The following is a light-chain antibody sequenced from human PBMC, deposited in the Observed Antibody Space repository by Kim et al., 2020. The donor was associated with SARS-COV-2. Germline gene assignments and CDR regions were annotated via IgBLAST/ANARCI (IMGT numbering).Light chain of an antibody. Sequence: PGNSIIFSCSGISSDISASNYVSWYQQYPGKAPKLIIYDVNRRPSGISSRFSGSRSGDTASLTISDIQPEDEADYFCSSFADTTTLFGGGTQLTVL. CDR2: DVN. V-gene: IGLV2-14*03. CDR1: SSDISASNY. CDR3: SSFADTTTL. J-gene: IGLJ2*01.